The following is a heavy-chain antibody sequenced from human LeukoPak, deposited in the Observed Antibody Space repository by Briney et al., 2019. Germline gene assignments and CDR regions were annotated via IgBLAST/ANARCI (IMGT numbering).Heavy chain of an antibody. CDR3: ARGRTTSSSFGY. CDR2: IYHSGST. V-gene: IGHV4-38-2*02. D-gene: IGHD4-11*01. CDR1: GYSISSGYY. J-gene: IGHJ4*02. Sequence: PSETLSLTCTVSGYSISSGYYWGWIRQPPGKGLEWIGSIYHSGSTYYNPSLKSRVTVSVDTSKNQFSLKLSSVTAADTAVYYCARGRTTSSSFGYWGQGTLVTVSS.